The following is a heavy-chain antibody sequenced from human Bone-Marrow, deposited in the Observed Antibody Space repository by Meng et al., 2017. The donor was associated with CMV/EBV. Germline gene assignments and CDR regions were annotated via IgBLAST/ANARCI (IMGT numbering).Heavy chain of an antibody. CDR1: GFTFSDYY. CDR2: ISSSSSYI. Sequence: GGSLRLSCAASGFTFSDYYMSWIRQAPGKGLEWVSSISSSSSYIYYADSVKGRFTISRDNAKNSLYLQMNSLRAEDTAVYYCAREREMATISGFDYWGQGTLVTVSS. V-gene: IGHV3-11*06. D-gene: IGHD5-24*01. CDR3: AREREMATISGFDY. J-gene: IGHJ4*02.